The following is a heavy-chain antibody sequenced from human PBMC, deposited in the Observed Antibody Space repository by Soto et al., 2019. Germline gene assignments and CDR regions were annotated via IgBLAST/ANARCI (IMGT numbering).Heavy chain of an antibody. D-gene: IGHD2-2*01. CDR3: ARWCSSTSCYYYGLDV. CDR2: INPNSGGT. J-gene: IGHJ6*02. CDR1: GYTFTGYY. Sequence: ASVKVSCKASGYTFTGYYMHWVRQATGQGLEWMGWINPNSGGTNYAQKFQGWVTMTRDTSISTAYMELSRLRSDDTAVYYCARWCSSTSCYYYGLDVWGQGTTVTVSS. V-gene: IGHV1-2*04.